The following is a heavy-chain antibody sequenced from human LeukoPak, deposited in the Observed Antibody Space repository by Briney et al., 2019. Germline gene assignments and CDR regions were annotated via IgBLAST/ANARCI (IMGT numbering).Heavy chain of an antibody. Sequence: GGSLRLSCAVSGFTFSSYSMIWVRQAPGKGLEWVSYISSSSRTIYYADSVKGRFTISRDNAKNSLYLQMSSLRDEDTAVYYCARPTSTVTAGWFDPWGQGTLVTVSS. D-gene: IGHD4-17*01. CDR1: GFTFSSYS. CDR2: ISSSSRTI. J-gene: IGHJ5*02. V-gene: IGHV3-48*02. CDR3: ARPTSTVTAGWFDP.